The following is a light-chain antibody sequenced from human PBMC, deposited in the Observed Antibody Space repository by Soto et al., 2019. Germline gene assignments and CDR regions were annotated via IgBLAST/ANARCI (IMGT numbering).Light chain of an antibody. CDR2: EVT. V-gene: IGLV2-23*02. Sequence: QSVLTQPASVSGSPGQSITISCTGTSSDVGRYNLVSWYQHHPGKAPKIMIYEVTKRPSGVSNRFSGSKSGNTASLTISGLQAEDEADYYCCSYAGTSTYVFGTGTRSP. CDR1: SSDVGRYNL. J-gene: IGLJ1*01. CDR3: CSYAGTSTYV.